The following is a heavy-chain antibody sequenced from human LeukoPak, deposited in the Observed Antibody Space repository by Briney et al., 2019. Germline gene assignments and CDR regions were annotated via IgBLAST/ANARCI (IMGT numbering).Heavy chain of an antibody. J-gene: IGHJ4*02. CDR1: GFTVSSHY. CDR2: IFGGGGT. V-gene: IGHV3-53*01. Sequence: GGSLRLSCAASGFTVSSHYMAWVRQPPGKGLEWVSIIFGGGGTYYAGSVGGRFTISRDNSQNTLFLQMNSLRAEDTAVYYCASWPGAWYGEDYWGQGTRVTVSS. CDR3: ASWPGAWYGEDY. D-gene: IGHD3-10*01.